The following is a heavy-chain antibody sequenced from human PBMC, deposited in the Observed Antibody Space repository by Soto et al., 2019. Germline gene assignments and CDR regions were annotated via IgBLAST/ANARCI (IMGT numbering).Heavy chain of an antibody. J-gene: IGHJ5*02. D-gene: IGHD3-10*01. Sequence: QVQLQESGPGLVKPSGTLSLTCAVSGGSISSSNWWSWVRQPPGKGLEWIGEIYHSGSTNYNPSLKRRGTISVDKSKNQFSLKLSSVPAADTAVYYCARDYMVRGVMRWFDPWGQGTLVTVSS. V-gene: IGHV4-4*02. CDR2: IYHSGST. CDR3: ARDYMVRGVMRWFDP. CDR1: GGSISSSNW.